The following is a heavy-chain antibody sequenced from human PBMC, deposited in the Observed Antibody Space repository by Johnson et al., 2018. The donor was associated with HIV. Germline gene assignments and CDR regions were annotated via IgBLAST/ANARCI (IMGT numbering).Heavy chain of an antibody. CDR3: AKDGYRAALDV. CDR1: GFTFSSSW. J-gene: IGHJ3*01. V-gene: IGHV3-52*01. Sequence: VQLVESGGGLVQPGGSLRLSCAASGFTFSSSWMHWVCQAPEKGLEWVADIKCDGSEKYYVDSVKGRLTISRDNAKNSLYLQMSSLRPEDTAVHYCAKDGYRAALDVWGQGTMVTVST. CDR2: IKCDGSEK. D-gene: IGHD5-24*01.